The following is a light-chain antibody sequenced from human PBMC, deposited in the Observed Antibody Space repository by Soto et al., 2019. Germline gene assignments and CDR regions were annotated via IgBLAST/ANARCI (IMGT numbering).Light chain of an antibody. V-gene: IGLV1-40*01. CDR1: SSNIGAGYD. J-gene: IGLJ2*01. CDR2: GNS. Sequence: QSVLTQPPSVSGAPGQRVTISCTGSSSNIGAGYDVHWYQQLPGTAPKLLIYGNSNRPSGVPDRFSGSKSGTSASLAITGLQAEDAADYYGQSSDSSLSGVLFGGGTTLTVL. CDR3: QSSDSSLSGVL.